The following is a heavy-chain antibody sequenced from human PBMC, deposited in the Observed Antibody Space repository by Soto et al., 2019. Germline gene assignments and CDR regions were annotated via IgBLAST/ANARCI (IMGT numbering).Heavy chain of an antibody. CDR1: GFTFRSYA. CDR2: LSGDGRST. CDR3: VKGNWAYSYNNWFDP. J-gene: IGHJ5*02. Sequence: PGGSLRLSCSASGFTFRSYAIHWVRQAPGKGLEYVSALSGDGRSTYYADSVKGRSTVFRDNSKNTLFLQMSSLRVEDTAVYYCVKGNWAYSYNNWFDPWGQGTLVTVSS. V-gene: IGHV3-64D*06. D-gene: IGHD5-18*01.